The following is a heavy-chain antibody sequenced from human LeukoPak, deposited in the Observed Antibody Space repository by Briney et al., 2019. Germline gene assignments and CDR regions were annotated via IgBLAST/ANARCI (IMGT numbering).Heavy chain of an antibody. J-gene: IGHJ6*04. CDR3: ARDDVVRGVITYYYGMDV. Sequence: SETPSLTCAVSGYSISSGYYWVWIRQPPGKGLEWIGSIYHSGSTYYNPSLKSRVTISVDTSKNQFSLKLSSVTAADTAVYYCARDDVVRGVITYYYGMDVWGKGTTVTVSS. D-gene: IGHD3-10*01. CDR1: GYSISSGYY. V-gene: IGHV4-38-2*02. CDR2: IYHSGST.